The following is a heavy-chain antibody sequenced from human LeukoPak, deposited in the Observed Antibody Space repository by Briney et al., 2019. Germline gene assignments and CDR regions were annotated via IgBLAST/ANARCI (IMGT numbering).Heavy chain of an antibody. CDR2: IIPIFGTA. Sequence: GSSVKVSCKASGGTFSSYAISWVRQAPGQGLEWMGGIIPIFGTATYAQKFQGRVTITTDESTSTAYMELSSLRSEDTAVYYCARVGIAARHVGWFDPWGQGTLVTVSS. J-gene: IGHJ5*02. V-gene: IGHV1-69*05. CDR3: ARVGIAARHVGWFDP. CDR1: GGTFSSYA. D-gene: IGHD6-6*01.